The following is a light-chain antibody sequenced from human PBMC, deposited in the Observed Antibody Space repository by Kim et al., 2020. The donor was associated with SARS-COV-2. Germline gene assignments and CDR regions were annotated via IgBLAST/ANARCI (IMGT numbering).Light chain of an antibody. Sequence: SPGERGTLSCRASQSFGSGLAWCYQQPRHEPRRLINGESTRTTSVPDRSCGRGSATEFIHPISSRQSADFVLYYCQNYNDWPPWTFGQGTKVDIK. J-gene: IGKJ1*01. CDR1: QSFGSG. CDR2: GES. CDR3: QNYNDWPPWT. V-gene: IGKV3-15*01.